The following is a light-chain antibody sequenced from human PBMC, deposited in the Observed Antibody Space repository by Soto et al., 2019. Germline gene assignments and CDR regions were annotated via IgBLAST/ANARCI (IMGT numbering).Light chain of an antibody. CDR3: LSFDSSLSVV. V-gene: IGLV1-40*01. Sequence: QSVLTQPPSVSGAPGXRVTXXXXXXXXXSCHNYDPHSYQPLPGRAPKLLIYGNTNRPSGVPDRFSGSKSGTSASLAITGRQAEDEADYYSLSFDSSLSVVFGGGTKLTVL. CDR2: GNT. CDR1: XXXSCHNYD. J-gene: IGLJ2*01.